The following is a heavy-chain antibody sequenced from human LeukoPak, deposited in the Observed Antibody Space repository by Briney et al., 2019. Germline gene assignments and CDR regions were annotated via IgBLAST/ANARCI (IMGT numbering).Heavy chain of an antibody. Sequence: ASVKVSCKASGYTFTGYYMHWVRQAPGQGLEWMRWINPNSGGTNYAQKFQGRVTMTRDTSISTAYMELSRLRSDDTAVYYCARGDYCSSTSCYGSDYYYYGMDVWGQGTTVTVSS. J-gene: IGHJ6*02. D-gene: IGHD2-2*01. V-gene: IGHV1-2*02. CDR2: INPNSGGT. CDR3: ARGDYCSSTSCYGSDYYYYGMDV. CDR1: GYTFTGYY.